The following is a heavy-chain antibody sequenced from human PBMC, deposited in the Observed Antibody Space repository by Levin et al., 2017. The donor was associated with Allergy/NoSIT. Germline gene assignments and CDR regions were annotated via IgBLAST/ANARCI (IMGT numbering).Heavy chain of an antibody. CDR1: GGSISSAVYF. J-gene: IGHJ4*02. CDR2: ISHNGGT. V-gene: IGHV4-39*07. CDR3: ARDVRPQDYDFRSGYHHHLDY. D-gene: IGHD3-3*01. Sequence: SETLSLTCTVSGGSISSAVYFWGWIRQPPGKGLEWIGTISHNGGTYYNPSLKSRVTMSADTSKNQFSLKLTSVTAADTAVYFCARDVRPQDYDFRSGYHHHLDYWGLGTLVTVSS.